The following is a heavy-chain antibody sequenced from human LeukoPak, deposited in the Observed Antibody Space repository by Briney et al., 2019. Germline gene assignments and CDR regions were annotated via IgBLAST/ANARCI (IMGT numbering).Heavy chain of an antibody. CDR2: INPKSGGT. D-gene: IGHD1-1*01. Sequence: GSVRVSCKASGYTFTGYYMHWVRQAPGQGREGMGWINPKSGGTNYAQKFQGRVTITRDTSKSTAYMEVSRLRDGDTAVYYWARDRPVQLARRNSFDPWGQGTLVTVSS. V-gene: IGHV1-2*02. CDR1: GYTFTGYY. CDR3: ARDRPVQLARRNSFDP. J-gene: IGHJ5*02.